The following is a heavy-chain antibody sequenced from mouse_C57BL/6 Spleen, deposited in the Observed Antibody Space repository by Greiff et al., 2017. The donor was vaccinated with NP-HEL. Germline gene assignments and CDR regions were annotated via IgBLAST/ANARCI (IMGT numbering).Heavy chain of an antibody. Sequence: QVHVKQSGAELVRPGTSVKMSCKASGYTFTNYWIGWAKQRPGHGLEWIGDIYPGGGYTNYNEKFKGKATLTADKSSSTAYMQFSSLTSEDSAIYYFARSRGAWFAYWGQGTLVTVSA. CDR2: IYPGGGYT. J-gene: IGHJ3*01. D-gene: IGHD3-3*01. V-gene: IGHV1-63*01. CDR1: GYTFTNYW. CDR3: ARSRGAWFAY.